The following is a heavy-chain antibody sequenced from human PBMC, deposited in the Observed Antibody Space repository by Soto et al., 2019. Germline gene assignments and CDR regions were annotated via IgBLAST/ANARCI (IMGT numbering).Heavy chain of an antibody. CDR3: ASPGGYSYGYYYYYGMDV. CDR1: GYTFTGYY. CDR2: INPNSGGT. J-gene: IGHJ6*02. Sequence: ASVKVSCKASGYTFTGYYMHWVRQAPGQGLEWMGWINPNSGGTNYAQKFQGRVTMTRDTSISTAYMELSRLRSDDTAVYYCASPGGYSYGYYYYYGMDVWRQRTTVTVSS. V-gene: IGHV1-2*02. D-gene: IGHD5-18*01.